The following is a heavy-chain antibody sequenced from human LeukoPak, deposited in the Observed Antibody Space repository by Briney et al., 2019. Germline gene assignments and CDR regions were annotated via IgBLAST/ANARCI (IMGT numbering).Heavy chain of an antibody. V-gene: IGHV1-2*02. J-gene: IGHJ4*02. Sequence: ASVKVSCKASGYTFTDYYMHWVRQAPGQGLEWMGWINPNSGGTNFAQKFQGRVAMTRDTSISTAYMELGSLRSDGTAVYYCVRARWQLVPYFDSWGQGTLVTVSS. CDR3: VRARWQLVPYFDS. CDR1: GYTFTDYY. CDR2: INPNSGGT. D-gene: IGHD6-6*01.